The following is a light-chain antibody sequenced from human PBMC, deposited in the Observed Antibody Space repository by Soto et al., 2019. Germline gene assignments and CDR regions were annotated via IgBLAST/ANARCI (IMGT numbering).Light chain of an antibody. V-gene: IGLV1-40*01. CDR3: QSYDSSLSGLV. CDR1: RANIGAGND. J-gene: IGLJ2*01. Sequence: QSVLAQPPSLSGAPGQRVTISCTGSRANIGAGNDVHWYQQLLGTAPKLLIYGNSNRPSGVPDRFSGSKSGTSASLAIAGLQAEDEADYYCQSYDSSLSGLVFGGGTKLTVL. CDR2: GNS.